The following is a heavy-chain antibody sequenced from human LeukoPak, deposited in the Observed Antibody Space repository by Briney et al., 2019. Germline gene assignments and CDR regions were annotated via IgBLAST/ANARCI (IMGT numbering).Heavy chain of an antibody. CDR3: ANSATTTLSPLLV. D-gene: IGHD1-1*01. CDR1: GFTFSSYW. CDR2: IKQDGSEK. V-gene: IGHV3-7*03. J-gene: IGHJ4*02. Sequence: PGGSLRLSCAASGFTFSSYWMSWVRQAPGKGLEWVANIKQDGSEKYYVDSVKGRFTISRDNAKNSLYLQMNSLRAEDTALYYCANSATTTLSPLLVWGQGTLVTVSS.